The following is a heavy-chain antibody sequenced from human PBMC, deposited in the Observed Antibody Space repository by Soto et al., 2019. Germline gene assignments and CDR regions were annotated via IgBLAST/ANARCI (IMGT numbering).Heavy chain of an antibody. J-gene: IGHJ6*03. V-gene: IGHV3-48*01. D-gene: IGHD4-17*01. CDR2: ISSSSSTI. CDR3: ARDRRDYGDYRGGSNYYYYYMDV. Sequence: GGSLRLSCAASGFTFSSYSMNWVRQAPGKGLEWVSYISSSSSTIYYADSVKGRFTISRDNAKNSLYLQMNSLRAEDTAVYYCARDRRDYGDYRGGSNYYYYYMDVWGKGTTVTVSS. CDR1: GFTFSSYS.